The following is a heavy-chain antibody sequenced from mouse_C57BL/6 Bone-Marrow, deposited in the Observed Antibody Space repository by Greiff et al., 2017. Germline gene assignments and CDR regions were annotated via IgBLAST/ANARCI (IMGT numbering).Heavy chain of an antibody. CDR2: IGPGSGST. CDR3: ARSPIYYYGSSHPMDY. V-gene: IGHV1-77*01. Sequence: VQLQQSGAELVKPGASVKISCKASGYTFTDYYINWVKQRPGQGLEWIGKIGPGSGSTYYNEKFKGKATLTADKSSSTAYMQLSSLTSEDSAVYFCARSPIYYYGSSHPMDYWGQGTSVTVSS. CDR1: GYTFTDYY. D-gene: IGHD1-1*01. J-gene: IGHJ4*01.